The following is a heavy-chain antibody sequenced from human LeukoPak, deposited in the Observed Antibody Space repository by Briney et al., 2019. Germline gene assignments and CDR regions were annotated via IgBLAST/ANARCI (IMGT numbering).Heavy chain of an antibody. Sequence: GASVKVSCKASGYTFTSYGISWVRQAPGQGLEWMGWISAYNGNTNYAQKFQGRVTMTTDTSTSTAYMELRSLRSDDTAVYYCARAQITIFGVVIIPYFDYWGQGTLVTVSS. J-gene: IGHJ4*02. CDR1: GYTFTSYG. CDR2: ISAYNGNT. CDR3: ARAQITIFGVVIIPYFDY. V-gene: IGHV1-18*01. D-gene: IGHD3-3*01.